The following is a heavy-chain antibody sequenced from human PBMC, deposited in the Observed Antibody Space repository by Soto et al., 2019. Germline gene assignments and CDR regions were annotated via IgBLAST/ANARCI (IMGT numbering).Heavy chain of an antibody. J-gene: IGHJ6*02. Sequence: QVQLVESGGGVVQPGRSLRLSCAASGFTFSSYGMHWVRKAPGKGLEWVAVISYDGSNKYYADSVKGRFTISRDNSKNTLYLQMNSLRAEDTAVYYCAHDHYYDSSGYRSRHYDYYGMDVWCQGTTVTVSS. D-gene: IGHD3-22*01. CDR3: AHDHYYDSSGYRSRHYDYYGMDV. CDR2: ISYDGSNK. CDR1: GFTFSSYG. V-gene: IGHV3-30*03.